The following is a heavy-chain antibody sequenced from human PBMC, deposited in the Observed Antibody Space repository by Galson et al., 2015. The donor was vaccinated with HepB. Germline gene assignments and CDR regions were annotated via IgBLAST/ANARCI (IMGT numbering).Heavy chain of an antibody. V-gene: IGHV3-7*03. Sequence: SLRLSCAASGFTFSTYWMNWVRQAPGKGLEWVAIIKQDGSAIHYMDSVRGRFTISRDNAKNSLYLQMNSLRAEDTAVYYCAGGYGYLIDDWGQGTVVTVSA. CDR3: AGGYGYLIDD. CDR2: IKQDGSAI. D-gene: IGHD2-2*03. J-gene: IGHJ4*02. CDR1: GFTFSTYW.